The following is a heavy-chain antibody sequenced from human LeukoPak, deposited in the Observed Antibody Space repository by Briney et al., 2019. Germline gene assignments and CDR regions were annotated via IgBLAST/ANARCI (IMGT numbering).Heavy chain of an antibody. CDR1: GFTFSSYA. Sequence: GGSLRLSCAASGFTFSSYAMHWVSRAPGKGLEWVSGISGNVDYIYYADSVKGRFTISRDNSKNTLYLQMNSLRAEDTAVYYCAKDPRFSYCSSTSCAYAFDIWGQGIMVTVSS. J-gene: IGHJ3*02. V-gene: IGHV3-23*01. CDR3: AKDPRFSYCSSTSCAYAFDI. D-gene: IGHD2-2*01. CDR2: ISGNVDYI.